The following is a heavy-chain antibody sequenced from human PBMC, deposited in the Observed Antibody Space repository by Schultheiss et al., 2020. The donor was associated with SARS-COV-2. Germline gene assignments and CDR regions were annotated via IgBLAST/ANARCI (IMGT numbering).Heavy chain of an antibody. CDR1: GYTFTSYG. CDR2: INPSGGST. J-gene: IGHJ4*02. D-gene: IGHD6-19*01. Sequence: ASVKVSCKASGYTFTSYGISWVRQAPGQGLEWMGIINPSGGSTSYAQKFQGRVTMTRDTSTSTVYMELSSLRSEDTAVYYCATKRRGQWLVLDYWGQGTLVTVSS. CDR3: ATKRRGQWLVLDY. V-gene: IGHV1-46*01.